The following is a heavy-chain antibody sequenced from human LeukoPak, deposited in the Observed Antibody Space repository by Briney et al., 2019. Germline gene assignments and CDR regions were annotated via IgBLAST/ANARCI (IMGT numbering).Heavy chain of an antibody. D-gene: IGHD5-24*01. CDR1: GGSFSGYY. CDR3: ARDGEKFDAFDI. Sequence: SETLSLTCAVYGGSFSGYYWSWIRQPPGKGLEWIGEINHSGSTNYNPSLKSRVTISLDTSKNQFSLKLSSVTAADTAVYYCARDGEKFDAFDIWGQGTMVTVSS. CDR2: INHSGST. J-gene: IGHJ3*02. V-gene: IGHV4-34*01.